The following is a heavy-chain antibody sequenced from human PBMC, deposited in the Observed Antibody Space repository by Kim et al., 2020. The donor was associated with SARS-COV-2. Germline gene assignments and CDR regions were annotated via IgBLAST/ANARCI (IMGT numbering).Heavy chain of an antibody. V-gene: IGHV3-23*01. D-gene: IGHD6-19*01. J-gene: IGHJ1*01. CDR3: AKVTSGSSGWFEYFQY. CDR1: GFSFNNYA. CDR2: IRDSGGSR. Sequence: GGSLRLSCAASGFSFNNYAMSWVRQAPGKGLEWVSGIRDSGGSREYADSVKGRFSISRDNSKNTLYLQMDSLRAEHTAVYYCAKVTSGSSGWFEYFQYWGQGTLVTVSS.